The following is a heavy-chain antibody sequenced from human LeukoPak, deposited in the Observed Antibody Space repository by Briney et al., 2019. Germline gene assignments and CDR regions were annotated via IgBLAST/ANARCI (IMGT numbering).Heavy chain of an antibody. D-gene: IGHD3-10*01. J-gene: IGHJ5*02. Sequence: SETLSLTCTVSGGSINSYYWSWIRRPPGKGLEWIGYIYYSGSTNYNPSLKSRVTISVHTSKNQFSLKLSSVTAADTAVYYCARDLMVRGVIISGPFDPWGQGTLVTVSS. V-gene: IGHV4-59*01. CDR1: GGSINSYY. CDR3: ARDLMVRGVIISGPFDP. CDR2: IYYSGST.